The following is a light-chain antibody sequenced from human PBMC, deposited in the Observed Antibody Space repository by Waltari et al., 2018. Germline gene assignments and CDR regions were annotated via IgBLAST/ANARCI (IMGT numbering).Light chain of an antibody. CDR1: SSDLGGYTY. Sequence: QSALTQPASVSGSPGPSITISCTGTSSDLGGYTYVSWYQQHPGKAPKLMIYDVSNRPSGVSNRFSGSKSGNTASLTISGLQAEDEADYYCSSYTSSSTLVFGGGTKLTVL. V-gene: IGLV2-14*03. CDR2: DVS. J-gene: IGLJ2*01. CDR3: SSYTSSSTLV.